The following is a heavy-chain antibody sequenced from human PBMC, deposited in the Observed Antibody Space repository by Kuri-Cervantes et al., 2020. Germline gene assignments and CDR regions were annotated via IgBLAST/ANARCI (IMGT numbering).Heavy chain of an antibody. CDR3: TTLTVTTGGVDY. CDR1: GFSFSNAW. Sequence: GGSLRLSCAASGFSFSNAWMSWVRQAPGKGLEWVGRIKSKTDGGTTDYAAPVKGRFTISRDDSKNTLYLQMNSLKTEDTAVYYCTTLTVTTGGVDYWGQGTLVTVSS. V-gene: IGHV3-15*01. D-gene: IGHD4-17*01. J-gene: IGHJ4*02. CDR2: IKSKTDGGTT.